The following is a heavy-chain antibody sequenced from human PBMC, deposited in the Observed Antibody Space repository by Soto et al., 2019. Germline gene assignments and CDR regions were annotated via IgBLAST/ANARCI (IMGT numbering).Heavy chain of an antibody. CDR1: GGTFSSYA. CDR2: IMPFFGSG. V-gene: IGHV1-69*01. CDR3: AGDKGGYYSHFVY. J-gene: IGHJ4*02. D-gene: IGHD3-22*01. Sequence: QVHLVQAGAEVKKPGSSVKVSCKAIGGTFSSYAFSWVRQAPVQGLDWMGGIMPFFGSGNYVKKFKGRVNISADEWASSVYLELSSLRSEYTAVYCCAGDKGGYYSHFVYWGQGTLVTVSS.